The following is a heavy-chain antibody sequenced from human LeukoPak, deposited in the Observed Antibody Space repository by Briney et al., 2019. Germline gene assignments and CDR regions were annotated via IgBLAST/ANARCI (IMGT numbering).Heavy chain of an antibody. CDR3: ARDALGITATGVY. J-gene: IGHJ4*02. D-gene: IGHD1-1*01. CDR2: IYHSGST. V-gene: IGHV4-59*12. Sequence: SETLSLTCTVSGGSISSYYWSWIRQPPGKGLEWIGYIYHSGSTYYNPSLKSRVTISVDRSKNQFSLKLSSVTAADTAVYYCARDALGITATGVYWGQGTLVSVSS. CDR1: GGSISSYY.